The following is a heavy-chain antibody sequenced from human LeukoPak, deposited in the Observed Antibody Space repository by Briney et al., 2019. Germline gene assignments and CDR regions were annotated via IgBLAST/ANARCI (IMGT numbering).Heavy chain of an antibody. Sequence: ASVKVSCKASGGTFSSYAISWVRQAPGQGLEWMGGIIPIFGTANYAQKFQGRVTITADKSTSTAYMELSGLRSEDTAVYYCARIGTFLYGSGSYDYWGQGTLVTVSS. CDR3: ARIGTFLYGSGSYDY. D-gene: IGHD3-10*01. CDR1: GGTFSSYA. CDR2: IIPIFGTA. V-gene: IGHV1-69*06. J-gene: IGHJ4*02.